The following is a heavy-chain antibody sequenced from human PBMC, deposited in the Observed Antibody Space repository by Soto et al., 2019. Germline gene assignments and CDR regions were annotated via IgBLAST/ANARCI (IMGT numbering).Heavy chain of an antibody. CDR1: YGSISSSNYY. J-gene: IGHJ5*02. D-gene: IGHD1-26*01. CDR2: IYYSGST. Sequence: SETLSLTCTVSYGSISSSNYYWGCVLQPPGKGLEWIGSIYYSGSTYYNPSLKSRVTISVDTSKNQFSLKLSSVTAADTAVYYCATQEVGGSYVYTFDTWGQGTLVTVSS. V-gene: IGHV4-39*01. CDR3: ATQEVGGSYVYTFDT.